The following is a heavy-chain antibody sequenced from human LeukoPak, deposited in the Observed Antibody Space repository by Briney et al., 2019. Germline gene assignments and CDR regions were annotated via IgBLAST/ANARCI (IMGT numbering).Heavy chain of an antibody. J-gene: IGHJ4*02. V-gene: IGHV4-39*01. CDR3: AKQQLVRCFDY. CDR1: GGSITSSSYY. Sequence: SETLSLTCTVSGGSITSSSYYWAWIPQPPGKGLEWIGSIFYSGSTYYNPSLKSRVTISVDTSKTQFSLKLSSVTAADTAVYYCAKQQLVRCFDYWGQGTLVTVSS. CDR2: IFYSGST. D-gene: IGHD6-13*01.